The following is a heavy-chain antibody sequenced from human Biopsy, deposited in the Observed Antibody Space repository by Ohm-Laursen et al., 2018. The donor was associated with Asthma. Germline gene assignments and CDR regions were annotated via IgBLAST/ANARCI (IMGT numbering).Heavy chain of an antibody. CDR3: AKIYDRLVLYGMDV. Sequence: PETLSLTCTVSGGSIISSSWWSWVRQTPGKGLEWIGEIYHSGPTNYNPSLKSRVTISVDKSKNQFSLKLTSVTAADTAVYYCAKIYDRLVLYGMDVWGQGTTVTVSS. D-gene: IGHD6-19*01. CDR1: GGSIISSSW. J-gene: IGHJ6*02. V-gene: IGHV4-4*03. CDR2: IYHSGPT.